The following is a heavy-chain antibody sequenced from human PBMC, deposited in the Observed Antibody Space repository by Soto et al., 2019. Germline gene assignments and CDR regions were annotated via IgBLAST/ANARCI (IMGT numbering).Heavy chain of an antibody. Sequence: AASVKVSCKASGGTFSSYTISWVRQAPGQGLEWMGRIIPILGIANYAQKFQGRVTITADKSTSTAYMELSSLRSEDTAVYYCARDSLMTTVTFYYYYYYMDVWGKGTTVTVSS. D-gene: IGHD4-17*01. CDR1: GGTFSSYT. CDR2: IIPILGIA. J-gene: IGHJ6*03. V-gene: IGHV1-69*04. CDR3: ARDSLMTTVTFYYYYYYMDV.